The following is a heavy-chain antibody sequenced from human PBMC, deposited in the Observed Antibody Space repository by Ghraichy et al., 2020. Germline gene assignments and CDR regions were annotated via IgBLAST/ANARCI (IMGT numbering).Heavy chain of an antibody. D-gene: IGHD3-3*01. V-gene: IGHV3-23*01. Sequence: GGSLRLSCAASGFTFNSYAMSWVRQAPGKGLEWVSSISGTADRTDYADSVKGRFTISRDNSKNTVDLQMNSLRVEDTAVYYCAKGLIWSGSPFDNWGQGTLVTVSS. J-gene: IGHJ4*02. CDR3: AKGLIWSGSPFDN. CDR1: GFTFNSYA. CDR2: ISGTADRT.